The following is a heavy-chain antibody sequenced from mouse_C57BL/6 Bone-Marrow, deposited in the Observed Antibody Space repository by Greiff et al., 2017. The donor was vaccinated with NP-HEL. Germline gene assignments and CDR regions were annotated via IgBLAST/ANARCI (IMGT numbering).Heavy chain of an antibody. CDR1: GFNIKNTY. CDR3: TEDPHCSCGSYFVY. CDR2: IDPANGNT. J-gene: IGHJ2*01. Sequence: EVQLQQSVAELVRPGASVKLSCTASGFNIKNTYMHWVKQRPEQGLEWIGRIDPANGNTKYAPKFQGKATITADTSSNTAYLQLSSLTSEDTAIYYCTEDPHCSCGSYFVYWGQGTTLTVSS. D-gene: IGHD1-1*02. V-gene: IGHV14-3*01.